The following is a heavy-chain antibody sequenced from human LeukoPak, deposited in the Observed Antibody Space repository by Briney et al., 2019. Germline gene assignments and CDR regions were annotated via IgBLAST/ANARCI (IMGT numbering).Heavy chain of an antibody. Sequence: SETLSLTCAVYGETFIHNFWTWIRQPPGKGLEWIGQINHSGSTYYNPSLKSRFTILVDTSKNQFSLKLTSVTAADTAVYYCARAMPYFYGSIAVPGTIDYWGQGILVTVSS. CDR1: GETFIHNF. CDR2: INHSGST. V-gene: IGHV4-34*01. J-gene: IGHJ4*02. CDR3: ARAMPYFYGSIAVPGTIDY. D-gene: IGHD6-19*01.